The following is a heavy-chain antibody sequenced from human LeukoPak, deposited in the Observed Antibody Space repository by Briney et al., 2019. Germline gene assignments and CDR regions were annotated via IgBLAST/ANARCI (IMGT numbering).Heavy chain of an antibody. CDR3: ITPLPYSAQ. CDR2: IKPKTDGETT. CDR1: GFTFSNAY. V-gene: IGHV3-15*07. D-gene: IGHD2-21*01. Sequence: PGGSLRPSCAASGFTFSNAYMNWVRQAPGKRLEWVGRIKPKTDGETTEYAAPVKGRFSISRDDSKNMLYLQMNSLKTEDTAVYYCITPLPYSAQGGQGTLVTVSS. J-gene: IGHJ4*02.